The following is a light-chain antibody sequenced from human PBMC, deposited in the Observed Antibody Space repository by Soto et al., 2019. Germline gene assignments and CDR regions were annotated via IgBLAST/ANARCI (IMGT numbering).Light chain of an antibody. J-gene: IGKJ1*01. CDR3: QQYGSSSWT. CDR1: QSVNNN. Sequence: EIVMTQSPVTLSVSPGERATLSCTASQSVNNNVAWYQQKPGHTPRLLIYSASIGATGTPARFSGSGSGSDFTLTISSLQSEDFAVYYCQQYGSSSWTFGQGTKVDIK. CDR2: SAS. V-gene: IGKV3-15*01.